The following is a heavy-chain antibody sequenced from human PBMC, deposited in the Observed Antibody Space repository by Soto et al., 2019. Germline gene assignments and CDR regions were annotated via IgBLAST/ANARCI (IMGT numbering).Heavy chain of an antibody. CDR2: IYYSGST. CDR1: GGSISSYY. V-gene: IGHV4-59*08. J-gene: IGHJ6*03. D-gene: IGHD2-21*01. Sequence: SETLSLTCTVSGGSISSYYWSWIRQPPGKGLEWIGYIYYSGSTNYNPSLKSRVTISVDTSKNQFSLKLSPVTAADTAVYYCARPSIFCGGDCSASYMDVWGKGTTVTVSS. CDR3: ARPSIFCGGDCSASYMDV.